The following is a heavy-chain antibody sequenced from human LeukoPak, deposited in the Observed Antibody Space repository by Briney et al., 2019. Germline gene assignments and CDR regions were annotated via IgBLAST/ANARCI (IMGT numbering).Heavy chain of an antibody. Sequence: GGSLRLSCTASGFTFSSYSMNWVRQAPGEGLEWVSPISTSSSYIYYADSVKGRFTISRDNARNSLYLQMNTLRAEDTAVYSCARGADGVSSNSRGWFDPWGQGTLVTVSS. CDR2: ISTSSSYI. CDR3: ARGADGVSSNSRGWFDP. J-gene: IGHJ5*02. CDR1: GFTFSSYS. V-gene: IGHV3-21*01. D-gene: IGHD2-15*01.